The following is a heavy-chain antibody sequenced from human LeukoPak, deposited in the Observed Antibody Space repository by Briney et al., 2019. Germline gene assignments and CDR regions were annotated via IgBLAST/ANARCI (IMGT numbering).Heavy chain of an antibody. CDR1: GGSISSGDYY. CDR2: IYYSGST. V-gene: IGHV4-30-4*01. J-gene: IGHJ6*02. Sequence: SQTLSLTCTVSGGSISSGDYYWSWIRQPPGKGLEWIGYIYYSGSTYYNPSLKSRVTISVDTSKNQFSLKLSSVTAADTAVYYCAREEGYCSGGSCYYYYGMDVWGQGTTVTVSS. CDR3: AREEGYCSGGSCYYYYGMDV. D-gene: IGHD2-15*01.